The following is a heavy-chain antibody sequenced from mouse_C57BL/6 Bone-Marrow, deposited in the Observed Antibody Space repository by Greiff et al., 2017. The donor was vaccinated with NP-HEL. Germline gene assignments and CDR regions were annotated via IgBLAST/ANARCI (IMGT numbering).Heavy chain of an antibody. CDR1: GYTFTNYW. Sequence: QVQLKESGAELVRPGTSVKMSCKASGYTFTNYWIGWAKQRPGHGLEWIGDIYPGGGYTNYNEKFKGKATLTADKSSSTAYMQFSSLTSEDSAIYYCARRGYGSSYERYFDVWGTGTTVTVSS. J-gene: IGHJ1*03. CDR2: IYPGGGYT. CDR3: ARRGYGSSYERYFDV. D-gene: IGHD1-1*01. V-gene: IGHV1-63*01.